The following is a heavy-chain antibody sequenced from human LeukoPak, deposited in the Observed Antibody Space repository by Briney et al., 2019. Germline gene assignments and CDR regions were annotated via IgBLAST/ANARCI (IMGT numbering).Heavy chain of an antibody. CDR1: GFSFSNFW. Sequence: GGSLRLSCAASGFSFSNFWMLWVRQVPGKGLACVSRIDSAGGGTAYADSVKGRFSISRDNSKNTLDLQMNFLRVEDTGVYYCVRDASNGVDYWGPGTLVTVSS. V-gene: IGHV3-74*01. CDR3: VRDASNGVDY. CDR2: IDSAGGGT. J-gene: IGHJ4*02. D-gene: IGHD2-2*01.